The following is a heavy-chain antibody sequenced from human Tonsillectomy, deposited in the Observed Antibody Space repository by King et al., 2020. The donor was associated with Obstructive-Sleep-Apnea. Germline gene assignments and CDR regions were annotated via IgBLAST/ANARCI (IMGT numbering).Heavy chain of an antibody. J-gene: IGHJ5*02. D-gene: IGHD3-10*01. CDR3: ARQEGLGWFGDQWRPSWFDP. CDR2: IYYSGST. Sequence: VQLQESGPGLVKPSETLSLTCTVSGGSISSYYWSWIRQPPGKGLGWIWYIYYSGSTNYNPSLKSRVTISVDTSKNQFSLKLGSVTAADTAVYYCARQEGLGWFGDQWRPSWFDPWGQGTLVTVSS. V-gene: IGHV4-59*08. CDR1: GGSISSYY.